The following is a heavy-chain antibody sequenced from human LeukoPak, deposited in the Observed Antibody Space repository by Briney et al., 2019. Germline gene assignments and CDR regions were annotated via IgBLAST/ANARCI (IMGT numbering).Heavy chain of an antibody. CDR3: ARAGGGVDYYYYYMDV. CDR2: IIPILGIA. V-gene: IGHV1-69*02. D-gene: IGHD3-16*01. Sequence: GASVKVSCKASGGTFSSYTISWVRQAPGQGLEWMGRIIPILGIANYAQKFQGRVTITADKSTSTAYMELSSLRSEDTAVYYWARAGGGVDYYYYYMDVWGKGTTVTVSS. CDR1: GGTFSSYT. J-gene: IGHJ6*03.